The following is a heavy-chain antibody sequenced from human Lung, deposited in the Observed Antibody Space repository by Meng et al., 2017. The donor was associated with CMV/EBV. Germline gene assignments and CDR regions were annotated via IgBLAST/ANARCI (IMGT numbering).Heavy chain of an antibody. CDR2: IIPILGIA. CDR1: GGTFSSYT. J-gene: IGHJ6*02. Sequence: SXXVSCKASGGTFSSYTISWVRQAPGQGLEWMGRIIPILGIANYAQKFQGRVTITADKSTSTAYMELSSLRSEDTAVNYCAMEPRGGMDVWGQGTTVTVSS. CDR3: AMEPRGGMDV. D-gene: IGHD1-26*01. V-gene: IGHV1-69*02.